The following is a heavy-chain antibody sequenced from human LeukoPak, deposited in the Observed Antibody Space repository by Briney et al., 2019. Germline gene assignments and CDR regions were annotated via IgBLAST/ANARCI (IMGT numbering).Heavy chain of an antibody. CDR1: GFTFSSYA. J-gene: IGHJ4*02. D-gene: IGHD3-3*01. V-gene: IGHV3-30*14. CDR2: ISYDGSNK. CDR3: ARVVLYYDFWSAYFHD. Sequence: GGSLRLSCAASGFTFSSYAMHWVRQAPGKGLEWVAVISYDGSNKYYADSVKGRFTLSRDNSKNTLYLQMNSLRAEDTAVYYCARVVLYYDFWSAYFHDWGQGTLVTVSS.